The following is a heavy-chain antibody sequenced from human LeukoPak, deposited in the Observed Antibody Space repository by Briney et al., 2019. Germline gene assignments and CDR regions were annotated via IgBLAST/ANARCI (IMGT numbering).Heavy chain of an antibody. Sequence: ASVKVSCKASGYTFGTYDINWVRQAAGQGLEWMGWMNPNTGNTGYAQKFQGRVTITRTTSTSTAYLQLSSLTSEDTAVYYCGRVLGGGNSVHFDYWGQGTPVTVSS. CDR1: GYTFGTYD. D-gene: IGHD4-23*01. CDR3: GRVLGGGNSVHFDY. J-gene: IGHJ4*02. CDR2: MNPNTGNT. V-gene: IGHV1-8*03.